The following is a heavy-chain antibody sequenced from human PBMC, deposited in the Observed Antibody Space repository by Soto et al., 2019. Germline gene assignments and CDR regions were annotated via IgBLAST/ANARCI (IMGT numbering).Heavy chain of an antibody. D-gene: IGHD2-21*02. CDR1: GGSIRSYY. J-gene: IGHJ6*02. CDR2: IYYTGST. Sequence: SETLSLTCTVSGGSIRSYYWSWIRQPPGKGLEWIGYIYYTGSTNYNPSLKSRVTISVDTSKNQFSLKLSSVTAADTAVYYCARASGVIGGGNSGYYGMDVWGQGTTVTVSS. CDR3: ARASGVIGGGNSGYYGMDV. V-gene: IGHV4-59*01.